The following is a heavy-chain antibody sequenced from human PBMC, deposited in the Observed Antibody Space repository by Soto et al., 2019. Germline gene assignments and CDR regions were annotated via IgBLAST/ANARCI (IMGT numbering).Heavy chain of an antibody. CDR1: GFTFSSYG. CDR2: ISYDGSNK. Sequence: GGSLRLSCAASGFTFSSYGMHWVRQAPGKGLEWVAVISYDGSNKYYADSVKGRFTISRDNSKNTLYLQMNSLRAEDTAVYYCAFPLSGQLMAKGYYYGMDVWGQGTTVTVSS. D-gene: IGHD2-8*01. CDR3: AFPLSGQLMAKGYYYGMDV. V-gene: IGHV3-30*03. J-gene: IGHJ6*02.